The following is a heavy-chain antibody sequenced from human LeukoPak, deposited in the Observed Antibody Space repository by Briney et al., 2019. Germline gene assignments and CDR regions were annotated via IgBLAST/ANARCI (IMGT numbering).Heavy chain of an antibody. J-gene: IGHJ4*02. V-gene: IGHV3-21*01. CDR3: ARPYYYDSSGYFYV. Sequence: GGSLRLSCAASGFTFSSYNMNWVRQAPGKGGEWVSSISSSSSYIYYADSVKGRFTITRDKAKNSLFLQMNSLRAEDTAVYYCARPYYYDSSGYFYVWGQGTLVSVSS. D-gene: IGHD3-22*01. CDR1: GFTFSSYN. CDR2: ISSSSSYI.